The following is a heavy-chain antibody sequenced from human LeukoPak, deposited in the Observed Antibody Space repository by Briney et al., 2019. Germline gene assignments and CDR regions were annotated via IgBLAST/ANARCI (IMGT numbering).Heavy chain of an antibody. CDR1: GLTFSRFW. CDR3: ATGGAQYYDY. Sequence: GGSLRLSCAASGLTFSRFWMHWVRQAPGKGLVWVSRIDSDGSSTIYADSVKGRFTFSRDNAKNTVVLQMNSLSAEDTAVYYCATGGAQYYDYWGQGTVVTVSS. J-gene: IGHJ4*02. CDR2: IDSDGSST. V-gene: IGHV3-74*01. D-gene: IGHD3-16*01.